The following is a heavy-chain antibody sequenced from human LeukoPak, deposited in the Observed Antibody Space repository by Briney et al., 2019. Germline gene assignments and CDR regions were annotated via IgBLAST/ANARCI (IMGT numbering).Heavy chain of an antibody. CDR3: AKEKRSSMDV. D-gene: IGHD6-6*01. Sequence: PGGSLRLSCEASGFIFTTSAISWVRQAPGKGLEWVSFISSGGGSTYHSDSARGRFTISRDNSNNTVSLYMHSLRAEDTAIYYCAKEKRSSMDVWGNGTTVIVSS. V-gene: IGHV3-23*01. J-gene: IGHJ6*03. CDR1: GFIFTTSA. CDR2: ISSGGGST.